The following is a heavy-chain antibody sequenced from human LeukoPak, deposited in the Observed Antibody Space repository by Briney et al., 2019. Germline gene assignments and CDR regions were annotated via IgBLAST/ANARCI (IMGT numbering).Heavy chain of an antibody. D-gene: IGHD4-17*01. CDR3: ASHYGDYLLFDY. CDR2: INQDGSVK. J-gene: IGHJ4*02. V-gene: IGHV3-7*01. CDR1: RFTFSSYW. Sequence: GGSLRLSCAASRFTFSSYWMSWVRQAPGKGLEWVANINQDGSVKYYVDSVKGRFTISRDNAKNSLYLQMNSLRAEDTAVYYCASHYGDYLLFDYWGQGTLVTVSS.